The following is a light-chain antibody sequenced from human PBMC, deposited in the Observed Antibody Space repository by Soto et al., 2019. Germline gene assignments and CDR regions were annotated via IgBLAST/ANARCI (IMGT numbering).Light chain of an antibody. CDR1: QSVSSY. Sequence: DTLLTQSPATLSLSPGERATLSCRASQSVSSYLAWYQQKPGQAPRLLIYDASNRATGIPARFSGSGSGTDFTLTISSLEPEDFAVYYCQQRSNWPPFTFGQGTRLEIK. CDR3: QQRSNWPPFT. CDR2: DAS. V-gene: IGKV3-11*01. J-gene: IGKJ5*01.